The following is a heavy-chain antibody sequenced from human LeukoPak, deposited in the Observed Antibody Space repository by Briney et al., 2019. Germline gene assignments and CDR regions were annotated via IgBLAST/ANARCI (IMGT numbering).Heavy chain of an antibody. Sequence: GGSLRLSCAASGFTFSSYAMSWVRQAPGKGLEWVSAISGSGGSTYYADSVKGRFTISRDNSKNTLYLQMNSLRAEDTAVYYCAKDFYYDSSGYYGGDAFDIWGQGIMVTVSS. V-gene: IGHV3-23*01. J-gene: IGHJ3*02. CDR3: AKDFYYDSSGYYGGDAFDI. D-gene: IGHD3-22*01. CDR1: GFTFSSYA. CDR2: ISGSGGST.